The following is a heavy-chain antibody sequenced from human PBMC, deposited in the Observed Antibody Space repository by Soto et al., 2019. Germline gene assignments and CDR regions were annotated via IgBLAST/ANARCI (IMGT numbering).Heavy chain of an antibody. CDR1: GGTFSSYA. Sequence: KVSCKASGGTFSSYAISWVRQAPEQGLEWMGGIIPIFGTANYAQKFQGRVTITADESTSTAYMELSSLRSEDTAVYYCARNYYDSSGYYSGFDYWGQGTLVTVSS. CDR3: ARNYYDSSGYYSGFDY. CDR2: IIPIFGTA. J-gene: IGHJ4*02. D-gene: IGHD3-22*01. V-gene: IGHV1-69*01.